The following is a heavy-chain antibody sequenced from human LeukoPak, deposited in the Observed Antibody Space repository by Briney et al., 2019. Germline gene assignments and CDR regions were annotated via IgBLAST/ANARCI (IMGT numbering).Heavy chain of an antibody. D-gene: IGHD2-2*02. Sequence: GESLRLSCAASGVTFCDYGMSWVRQGRGKGLEWVSGITRNGDTTSYADSVNGRFTISRDNAKNCLYLQMNSLRAEDTAFYYCARGYNHGPIDMWGQGTLVTVSS. CDR3: ARGYNHGPIDM. CDR1: GVTFCDYG. J-gene: IGHJ3*02. CDR2: ITRNGDTT. V-gene: IGHV3-20*04.